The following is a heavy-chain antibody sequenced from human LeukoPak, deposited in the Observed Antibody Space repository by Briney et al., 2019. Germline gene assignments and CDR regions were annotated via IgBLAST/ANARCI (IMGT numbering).Heavy chain of an antibody. Sequence: SETLSLTCTVSGVSISSSNSYWGWIRQPPGKGLEWIGSIYYSGNTYYNASLKSQVSISIDTSKNQFSLRLTSVTAADTAVYYCARQTGSGLFILPGGQGTLVTVPS. CDR1: GVSISSSNSY. CDR3: ARQTGSGLFILP. V-gene: IGHV4-39*01. CDR2: IYYSGNT. J-gene: IGHJ4*02. D-gene: IGHD3/OR15-3a*01.